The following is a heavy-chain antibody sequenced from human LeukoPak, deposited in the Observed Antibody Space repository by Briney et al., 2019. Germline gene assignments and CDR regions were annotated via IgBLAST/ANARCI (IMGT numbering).Heavy chain of an antibody. Sequence: PSETLSLTCTVPGGSISSYYWSWIRQPPGKGLEWIGYIYYSGSTNYNPSLKSRVTISVDTSKNQFSLKLSSVTAADTAVYFCGRVRTGNTGSPEYFEDWGQGTLVTVSS. CDR1: GGSISSYY. D-gene: IGHD5-12*01. CDR3: GRVRTGNTGSPEYFED. V-gene: IGHV4-59*01. CDR2: IYYSGST. J-gene: IGHJ1*01.